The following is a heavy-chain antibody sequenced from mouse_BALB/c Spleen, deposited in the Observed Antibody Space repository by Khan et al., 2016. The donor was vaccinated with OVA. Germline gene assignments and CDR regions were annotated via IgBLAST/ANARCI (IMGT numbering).Heavy chain of an antibody. CDR1: GYTFANYW. V-gene: IGHV1-5*01. CDR2: IYPGNSDT. D-gene: IGHD2-1*01. Sequence: VQLQQPGTVLARPGASVRMSCKASGYTFANYWMHWVKQRPGQGLEWIGTIYPGNSDTNYNQKFSGKSKLTAVTSTSTAYMELSSLTNEGSAVYCCASNGFGNYEIWDYWGQGTTLAVSS. CDR3: ASNGFGNYEIWDY. J-gene: IGHJ2*01.